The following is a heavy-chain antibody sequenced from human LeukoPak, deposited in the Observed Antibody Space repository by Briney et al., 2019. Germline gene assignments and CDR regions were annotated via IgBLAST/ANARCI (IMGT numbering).Heavy chain of an antibody. Sequence: ASVKVSCKXSGYTFTSDGISWVRQAPGQGLEWMGRISAYNGNTNYAQKFQGRVTMTTDTSTSTAFMELRSLRSDDTAVYYCARGKYYYDSSGYLAYWGQGTLVTVSS. CDR3: ARGKYYYDSSGYLAY. J-gene: IGHJ4*02. CDR1: GYTFTSDG. D-gene: IGHD3-22*01. CDR2: ISAYNGNT. V-gene: IGHV1-18*01.